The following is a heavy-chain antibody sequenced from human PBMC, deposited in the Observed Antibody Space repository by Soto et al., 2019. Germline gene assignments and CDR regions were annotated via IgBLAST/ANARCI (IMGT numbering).Heavy chain of an antibody. V-gene: IGHV5-10-1*01. CDR1: GYSFTSYW. Sequence: GESLKISCKASGYSFTSYWISWVRQMPGKGLEWMGRIDPSDSYTNYSPSFQGHVTISTDKSISTAYLQWSSLKAPDTAMYYCARLAITTSYCMDVWGQGTTVTVSS. CDR3: ARLAITTSYCMDV. CDR2: IDPSDSYT. D-gene: IGHD4-4*01. J-gene: IGHJ6*02.